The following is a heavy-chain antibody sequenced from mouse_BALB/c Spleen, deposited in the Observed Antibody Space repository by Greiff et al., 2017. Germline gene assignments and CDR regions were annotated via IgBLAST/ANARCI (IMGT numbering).Heavy chain of an antibody. J-gene: IGHJ2*01. CDR2: INPSNGRT. CDR3: TREWYEGD. V-gene: IGHV1S81*02. CDR1: GYTFTSYW. Sequence: VQLQQSGAELAKPGASVKMSCKASGYTFTSYWMHWVKQRPGQGLEWIGEINPSNGRTNYNEKFKSKATLTVDKSSSTAYMQLSSLTSEDSAVYYCTREWYEGDWGQGTTLTVSS. D-gene: IGHD2-14*01.